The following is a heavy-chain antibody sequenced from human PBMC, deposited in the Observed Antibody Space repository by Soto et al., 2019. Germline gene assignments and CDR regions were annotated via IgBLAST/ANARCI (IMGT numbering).Heavy chain of an antibody. CDR3: TSDYYGSGSYYPLDY. Sequence: GGSLRLSCAASGFTFSNAWMSWVRQAPGKGLEWVGRIKSKTDGGTTDYAAPVKGRFTISRDDSKNTLYLQMNSLKTEDTAVYYCTSDYYGSGSYYPLDYWGQGTLVTVSS. J-gene: IGHJ4*02. CDR2: IKSKTDGGTT. CDR1: GFTFSNAW. D-gene: IGHD3-10*01. V-gene: IGHV3-15*01.